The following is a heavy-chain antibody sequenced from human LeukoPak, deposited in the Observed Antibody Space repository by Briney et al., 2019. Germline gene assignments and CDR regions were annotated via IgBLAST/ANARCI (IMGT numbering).Heavy chain of an antibody. J-gene: IGHJ5*02. CDR1: GFTFSSYA. CDR2: ISGSGGTT. Sequence: QPGGSLRLSCAASGFTFSSYAMSWVRQAPGKGLEWVSAISGSGGTTYYADSVKGRFTISRDNSKSTLYVQMNSLRAEDTAVYCCAIVVAARQGTIDPWGQGTLVTISS. D-gene: IGHD6-6*01. V-gene: IGHV3-23*01. CDR3: AIVVAARQGTIDP.